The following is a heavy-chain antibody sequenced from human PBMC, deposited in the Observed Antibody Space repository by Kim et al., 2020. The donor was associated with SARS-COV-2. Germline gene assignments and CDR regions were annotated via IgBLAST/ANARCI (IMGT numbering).Heavy chain of an antibody. CDR2: IYYSGST. D-gene: IGHD3-3*01. CDR1: GGSISSSSYY. J-gene: IGHJ6*02. CDR3: ARTWHYDFWSGVAYYYYGMDV. V-gene: IGHV4-39*01. Sequence: SETLSLTCTVSGGSISSSSYYWGWIRQPPGKGLEWIGSIYYSGSTYYNPSLKSRVTISVDTSKNQFSLKLSSVTAADTAVYYCARTWHYDFWSGVAYYYYGMDVWGQGTTVTVSS.